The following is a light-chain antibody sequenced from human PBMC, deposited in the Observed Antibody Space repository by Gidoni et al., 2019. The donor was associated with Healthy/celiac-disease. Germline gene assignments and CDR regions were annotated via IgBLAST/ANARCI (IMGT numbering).Light chain of an antibody. CDR1: QSVSSSY. CDR3: QQYGSSPSWT. Sequence: EIVLTQSPGTLSLSPGERATLSCRASQSVSSSYLAWYQQQPGQAPRLLIYGASSRATGIPDRFSGSGSGTDFTLTISRLEPEDFAVYYCQQYGSSPSWTFXXXTKVEIK. J-gene: IGKJ1*01. CDR2: GAS. V-gene: IGKV3-20*01.